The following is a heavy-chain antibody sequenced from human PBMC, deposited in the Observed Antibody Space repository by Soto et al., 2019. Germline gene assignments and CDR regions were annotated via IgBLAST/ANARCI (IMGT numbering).Heavy chain of an antibody. V-gene: IGHV1-69*01. J-gene: IGHJ4*02. CDR1: GGTFSTYA. CDR3: ARPKGSYSSGYYYFDY. CDR2: IIPLFGTA. D-gene: IGHD6-19*01. Sequence: QVQLVQSGAEVKQPGSSVKVSCKTSGGTFSTYAIYWVRQAPGQGLEWMGAIIPLFGTADYAQKFQGRVTITADESTSTAYMELRSLRSEDTAVYYCARPKGSYSSGYYYFDYWGQRTRVPVSS.